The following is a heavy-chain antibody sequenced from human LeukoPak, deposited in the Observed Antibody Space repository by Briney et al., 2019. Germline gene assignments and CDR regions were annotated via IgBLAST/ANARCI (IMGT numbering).Heavy chain of an antibody. Sequence: SETLSLTCTVSGGSISSYYWSWIRQPPGKGLEWIGYIYYSGSTNYNPSLKSRVTISVDTSKNQFSLKLSSVTAADTAVYYCARGRFHVDPWGQGTLVTVSS. CDR1: GGSISSYY. V-gene: IGHV4-59*01. D-gene: IGHD3-16*01. CDR2: IYYSGST. CDR3: ARGRFHVDP. J-gene: IGHJ5*02.